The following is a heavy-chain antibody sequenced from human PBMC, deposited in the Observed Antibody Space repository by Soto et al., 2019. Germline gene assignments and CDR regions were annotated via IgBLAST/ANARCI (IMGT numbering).Heavy chain of an antibody. Sequence: SETLSLTCTVSGGSISNYYWNWIRQSPEKGLEWIAYIHFSGNTNYNPSLKSRVSISVDTSKNQFSLNLTSVTAADTAIYYCARLKYTVVTPIDTWGQGTMVTVSS. CDR2: IHFSGNT. D-gene: IGHD2-21*02. V-gene: IGHV4-59*01. CDR3: ARLKYTVVTPIDT. J-gene: IGHJ3*02. CDR1: GGSISNYY.